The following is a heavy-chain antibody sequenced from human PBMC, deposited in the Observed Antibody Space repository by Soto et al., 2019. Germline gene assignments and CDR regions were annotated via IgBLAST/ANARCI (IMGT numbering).Heavy chain of an antibody. D-gene: IGHD3-3*01. Sequence: PSETLSLTCAVSGGSISSSNCWSWVRQPPGKGLEWIGEIYHSGSTNYNPSLKSRVTISVDKSKNQFSLKLSSVTAADTAVYYCARVGESLSRGNYYYGMDVWGQGTTVTVSS. J-gene: IGHJ6*02. CDR1: GGSISSSNC. CDR3: ARVGESLSRGNYYYGMDV. CDR2: IYHSGST. V-gene: IGHV4-4*02.